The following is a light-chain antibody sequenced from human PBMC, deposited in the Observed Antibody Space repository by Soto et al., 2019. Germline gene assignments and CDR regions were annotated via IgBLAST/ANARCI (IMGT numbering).Light chain of an antibody. CDR1: QSVSSN. CDR3: QDSASTPRP. V-gene: IGKV3-15*01. J-gene: IGKJ1*01. Sequence: KVVTLSAAAVSLKTEESATLSCRASQSVSSNLAWYQQKPGQAPRLLIYGASTRATGIPARFSGSGSGTEFTLTISSLQPEDCATYSCQDSASTPRPFGQVSNVDIK. CDR2: GAS.